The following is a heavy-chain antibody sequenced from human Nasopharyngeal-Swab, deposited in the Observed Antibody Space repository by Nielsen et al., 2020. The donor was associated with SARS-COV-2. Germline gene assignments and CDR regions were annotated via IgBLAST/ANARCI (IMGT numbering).Heavy chain of an antibody. CDR3: TGYSTIFY. V-gene: IGHV3-49*04. Sequence: GGSLRLSCTTSGFTFGDYAMSWVRQAPGKGLEWVGFIRSEANGGTAEYAVSVEGRFSISRDDFKSIAYLQMNGLKTEDTAVYYCTGYSTIFYWGQGTLVTVSS. J-gene: IGHJ4*02. CDR1: GFTFGDYA. D-gene: IGHD2-2*01. CDR2: IRSEANGGTA.